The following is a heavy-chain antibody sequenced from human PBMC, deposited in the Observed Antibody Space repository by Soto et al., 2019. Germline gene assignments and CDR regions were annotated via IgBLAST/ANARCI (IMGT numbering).Heavy chain of an antibody. CDR2: NNHSGST. CDR3: ARGWGAVADY. CDR1: GGSFTGYY. Sequence: SETLSLTCAVYGGSFTGYYRSWIRQPPGKGLEWIGENNHSGSTNYNPSLKSRVTISVDTSKNQFSLKLSSVTVADTAVYYCARGWGAVADYWGQGTLVTVSS. J-gene: IGHJ4*02. D-gene: IGHD6-19*01. V-gene: IGHV4-34*01.